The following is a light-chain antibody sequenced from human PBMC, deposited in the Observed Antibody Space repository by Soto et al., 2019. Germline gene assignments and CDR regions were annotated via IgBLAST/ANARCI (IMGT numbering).Light chain of an antibody. V-gene: IGKV3D-20*02. CDR3: QQRSNWPLT. CDR2: DAS. CDR1: QSISSSY. Sequence: EYELKQSPGTLSLTPRKRAPLHCRASQSISSSYLAWYQQKPGQAPRLLIYDASNRATGIPARFSGSGSGTDFTLTISSLEPEDFAVYYCQQRSNWPLTFGGGTKVDI. J-gene: IGKJ4*01.